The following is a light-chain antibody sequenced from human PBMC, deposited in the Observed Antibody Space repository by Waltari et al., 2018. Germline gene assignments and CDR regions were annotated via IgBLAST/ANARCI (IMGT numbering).Light chain of an antibody. V-gene: IGLV1-40*01. CDR3: QSYDSSLSGSV. CDR2: GRG. Sequence: QSVLTQPPSVSGAPGQRVTISCTGSSSNIGAGYDVHWYQQLPGTAPKLLIYGRGKRPSWVPDRFAGSKSGPSASLAITGLQAEDEADYYCQSYDSSLSGSVFGGWTKLTVL. J-gene: IGLJ3*02. CDR1: SSNIGAGYD.